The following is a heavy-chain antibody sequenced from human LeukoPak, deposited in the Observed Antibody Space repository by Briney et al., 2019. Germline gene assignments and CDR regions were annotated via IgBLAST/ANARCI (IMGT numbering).Heavy chain of an antibody. V-gene: IGHV3-33*06. CDR2: IWYDGSDK. J-gene: IGHJ4*02. CDR1: GFTFNTYA. Sequence: GGSLRLACAASGFTFNTYAMHWVRQAPGKGPEWVAIIWYDGSDKYYGDSVRGRFTISRDNSKNTLYLQLNSLRVDDTAEYYCAKAHGGSYHSGIDWGQGTLVIVSS. CDR3: AKAHGGSYHSGID. D-gene: IGHD1-26*01.